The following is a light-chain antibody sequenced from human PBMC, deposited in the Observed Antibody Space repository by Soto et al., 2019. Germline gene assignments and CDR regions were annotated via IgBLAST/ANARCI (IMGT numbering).Light chain of an antibody. CDR2: DVS. V-gene: IGLV2-11*01. CDR1: SSDVGGYAY. J-gene: IGLJ1*01. Sequence: QSVLTQPRSVSGSPGQSVTISCTGTSSDVGGYAYVSWYQHHPGKAPKLMIYDVSKRPSGVPDRFSGSKSGNTASLTISGLQAEDEADFYGCSYAGTNPPYDFGTGTKVTVL. CDR3: CSYAGTNPPYD.